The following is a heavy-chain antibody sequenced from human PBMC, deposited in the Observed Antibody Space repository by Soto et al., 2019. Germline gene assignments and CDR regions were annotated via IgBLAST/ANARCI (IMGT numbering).Heavy chain of an antibody. D-gene: IGHD4-17*01. J-gene: IGHJ6*02. CDR2: FDPEDGET. CDR3: ATIGGLTTVTDYYYYYGMDV. CDR1: GYTLTELS. Sequence: ASVKVSCKVSGYTLTELSMHWVRQAPGKGLEWMGGFDPEDGETIYAQKFQGRITMTEDTSTDTAYMELSSLRSEDTAVYYCATIGGLTTVTDYYYYYGMDVWGQGTTVTVSS. V-gene: IGHV1-24*01.